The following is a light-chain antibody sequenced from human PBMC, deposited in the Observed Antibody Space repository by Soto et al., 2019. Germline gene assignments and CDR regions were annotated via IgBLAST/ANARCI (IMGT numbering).Light chain of an antibody. J-gene: IGLJ2*01. Sequence: QTVVTQSPSASASLGASVKLTCTLSSGHSNYAIAWHQQQSEKGPRYLMKLNSDGSHSKGDGIPDRFSGSSSGAERYLTISSLQSEDEADNYCQTWGSGIVVFGGGTKLTVL. CDR2: LNSDGSH. CDR1: SGHSNYA. CDR3: QTWGSGIVV. V-gene: IGLV4-69*01.